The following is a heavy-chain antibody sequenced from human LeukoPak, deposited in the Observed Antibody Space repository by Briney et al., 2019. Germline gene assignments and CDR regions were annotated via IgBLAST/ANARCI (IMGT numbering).Heavy chain of an antibody. CDR2: IYYSGST. D-gene: IGHD3-16*01. J-gene: IGHJ3*02. Sequence: SETLSLTXTVSGGSISSSSYYWGWIRQPPGKGLEWIGSIYYSGSTYYNPSLKSRVTISVDTSKNQFSLKLSSVTAADTAVYYCASMGGSVSDAFDIWGQGTMVTVSS. CDR3: ASMGGSVSDAFDI. V-gene: IGHV4-39*01. CDR1: GGSISSSSYY.